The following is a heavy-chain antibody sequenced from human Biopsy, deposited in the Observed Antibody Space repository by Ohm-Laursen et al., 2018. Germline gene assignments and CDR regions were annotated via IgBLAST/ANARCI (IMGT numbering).Heavy chain of an antibody. CDR1: SYTFNDYN. CDR2: INRKTGAT. J-gene: IGHJ4*02. D-gene: IGHD2-8*01. V-gene: IGHV1-2*02. Sequence: GASVKVSCKASSYTFNDYNIHWMRQAPGQGLEWLGYINRKTGATNYAQKFQGTVTMTRDKPISTAYLALGSLRSADAAIYYCARDPLNGHKHFDYWGQGSLVTVSS. CDR3: ARDPLNGHKHFDY.